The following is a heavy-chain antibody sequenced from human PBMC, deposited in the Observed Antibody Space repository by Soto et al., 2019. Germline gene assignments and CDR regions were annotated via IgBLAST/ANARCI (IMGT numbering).Heavy chain of an antibody. Sequence: QVQLQQSGSGLVKPSQTLSLTCAVSGDSIRSGAYSWTWIRQPPGKSLEWIGSIDHSGSTYYNPSLKTRVTILVDRSKNQFSLSLISLTAADTAVYYCARAVPAAPPPHYYYYIMDVWGQGTTVTVSS. CDR2: IDHSGST. D-gene: IGHD2-2*01. CDR3: ARAVPAAPPPHYYYYIMDV. CDR1: GDSIRSGAYS. V-gene: IGHV4-30-2*01. J-gene: IGHJ6*02.